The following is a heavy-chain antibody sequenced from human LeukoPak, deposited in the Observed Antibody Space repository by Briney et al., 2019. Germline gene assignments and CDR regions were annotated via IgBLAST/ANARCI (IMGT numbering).Heavy chain of an antibody. D-gene: IGHD3-16*02. J-gene: IGHJ5*02. CDR3: ARDLGRLGELSLRWFDP. CDR2: IIPILAIA. Sequence: ASVKVSCKASGGTFGSYIISWVRQAPGQGLEWMGRIIPILAIAKYAQKFQGRITITADKSTSTAYMELSSLRSEDTAVFYCARDLGRLGELSLRWFDPWGQGTLVTVSS. V-gene: IGHV1-69*04. CDR1: GGTFGSYI.